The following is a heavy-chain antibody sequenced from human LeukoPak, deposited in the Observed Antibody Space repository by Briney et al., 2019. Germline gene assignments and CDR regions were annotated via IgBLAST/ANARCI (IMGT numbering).Heavy chain of an antibody. V-gene: IGHV4-34*01. D-gene: IGHD2-21*02. CDR2: INHNGST. CDR1: GGSFSGYY. J-gene: IGHJ4*02. CDR3: ARGEGDSHTDYFDY. Sequence: PSETLSLTCAVYGGSFSGYYWSWIRQPPGKGLEWIGEINHNGSTNYNPSLKSRVTISVDTSKNQFSLKLSSVTAADTAVYYCARGEGDSHTDYFDYWGQGTLVTVSS.